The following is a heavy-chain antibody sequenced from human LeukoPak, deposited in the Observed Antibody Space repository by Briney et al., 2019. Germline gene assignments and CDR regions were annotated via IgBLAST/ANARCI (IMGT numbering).Heavy chain of an antibody. V-gene: IGHV3-23*01. CDR1: GFTFSSYS. CDR2: ISGSGGST. Sequence: GGSLRLSCAASGFTFSSYSMNWVRQAPGKGLEWVSAISGSGGSTYYADSVKGRFTISRDNSKNTLYLQMNSLRAEDTAVYYCAKDPKYSSSWYFDYWGQGTLVTVSS. J-gene: IGHJ4*02. D-gene: IGHD6-13*01. CDR3: AKDPKYSSSWYFDY.